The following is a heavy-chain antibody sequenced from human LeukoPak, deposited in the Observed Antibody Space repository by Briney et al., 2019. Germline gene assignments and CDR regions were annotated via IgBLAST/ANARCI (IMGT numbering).Heavy chain of an antibody. Sequence: PSETLSLTCTVSGGSISSYYWGWIRQPPGKGLEWIGSIYYSGSTYYNPSLKSRVTISVDTSKNQFSLKLSSVTAADTAVYYCARADTAMVTGYWGQGTLVTVSS. D-gene: IGHD5-18*01. J-gene: IGHJ4*02. V-gene: IGHV4-39*07. CDR2: IYYSGST. CDR1: GGSISSYY. CDR3: ARADTAMVTGY.